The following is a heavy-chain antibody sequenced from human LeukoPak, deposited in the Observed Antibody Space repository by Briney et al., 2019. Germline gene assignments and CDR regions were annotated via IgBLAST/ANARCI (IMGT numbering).Heavy chain of an antibody. J-gene: IGHJ5*02. CDR1: GGSISSSSYC. D-gene: IGHD3-3*01. Sequence: PSETLSLTCTVSGGSISSSSYCWGWIRQPPGKGLEWIGSIYYSGSTYYNPSLKSRVTISVDTSKNQFSLKLSSVTAADTAVYYCATRRITIFGVTYNWFDPWGQGTLVTVSS. CDR3: ATRRITIFGVTYNWFDP. CDR2: IYYSGST. V-gene: IGHV4-39*01.